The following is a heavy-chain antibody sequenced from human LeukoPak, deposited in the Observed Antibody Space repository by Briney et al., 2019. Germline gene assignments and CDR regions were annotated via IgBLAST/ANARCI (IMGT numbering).Heavy chain of an antibody. D-gene: IGHD6-19*01. CDR2: IKSKTDGGTT. CDR3: TILIAVAGTGY. Sequence: KSGGSLRLSCGASGFTFSNVWMSWVRQAPGKGLEWVGRIKSKTDGGTTDYAAPVQGRFTISRDDAKNTLYLQMNSLKTEDTAIYYCTILIAVAGTGYWGQGTLVTVSS. J-gene: IGHJ4*02. CDR1: GFTFSNVW. V-gene: IGHV3-15*01.